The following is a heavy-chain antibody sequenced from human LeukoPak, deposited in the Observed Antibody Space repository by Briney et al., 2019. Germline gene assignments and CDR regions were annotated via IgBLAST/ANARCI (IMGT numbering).Heavy chain of an antibody. CDR1: GYSFTTYW. V-gene: IGHV5-10-1*01. CDR2: TDPSASDT. D-gene: IGHD3-10*01. CDR3: ARQYGSLFDD. Sequence: PGEPLQISGKGSGYSFTTYWISWVRPMPGKGVEWMGRTDPSASDTNTTPSVQGNVTISTDKPISTAYLQWSSLKASDSAMYYCARQYGSLFDDWGQGTLVTVSS. J-gene: IGHJ4*02.